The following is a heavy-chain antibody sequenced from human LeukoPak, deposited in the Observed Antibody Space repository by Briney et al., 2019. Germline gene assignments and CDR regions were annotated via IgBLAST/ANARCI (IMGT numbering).Heavy chain of an antibody. Sequence: SETLSLTCTVSGGSISSGSYYWSWIRQPAGKGLEWIGRIYTSGSTNYNPSLKSRVTISVDTSKNQFSLKLSSVTAADTAVYYCARGLYGSAFDPWGQGTLVTVSS. CDR1: GGSISSGSYY. J-gene: IGHJ5*02. CDR3: ARGLYGSAFDP. CDR2: IYTSGST. D-gene: IGHD3-10*01. V-gene: IGHV4-61*02.